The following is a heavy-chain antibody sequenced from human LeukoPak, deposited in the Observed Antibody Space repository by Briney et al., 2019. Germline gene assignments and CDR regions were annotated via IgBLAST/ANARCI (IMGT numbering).Heavy chain of an antibody. Sequence: PGGSLRLSCAASGFTFSSYSMNWVRQAPGKGLEWVSSISSSSSYIYYADSVKGRFTISRDNAKNSLYLQMNSLRAEDTAVYYCAREYYDFWSGYYTYYYGMDVWGQGTTVTVSS. CDR1: GFTFSSYS. J-gene: IGHJ6*02. CDR2: ISSSSSYI. V-gene: IGHV3-21*01. CDR3: AREYYDFWSGYYTYYYGMDV. D-gene: IGHD3-3*01.